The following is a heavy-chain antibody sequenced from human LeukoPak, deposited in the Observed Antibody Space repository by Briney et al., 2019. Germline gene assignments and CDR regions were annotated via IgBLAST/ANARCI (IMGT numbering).Heavy chain of an antibody. J-gene: IGHJ4*02. CDR1: GFTFSYYA. V-gene: IGHV3-23*01. Sequence: PGGTLRLSCAASGFTFSYYAMRWVRQAPGKGLEWVSAISGSGDRTYYADSVKGRFTISRDSSKNTLYLQMNNLRAEDMAVYYCARKIEGGVTGSDYWGQGTLVTVSS. CDR3: ARKIEGGVTGSDY. D-gene: IGHD1-26*01. CDR2: ISGSGDRT.